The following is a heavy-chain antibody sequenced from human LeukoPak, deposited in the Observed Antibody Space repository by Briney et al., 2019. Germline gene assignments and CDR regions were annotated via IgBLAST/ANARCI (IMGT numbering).Heavy chain of an antibody. J-gene: IGHJ3*02. CDR2: ISSSGRTM. Sequence: GGSLRLSCAASGSTFNIYEMNWVRQAPGKGLVWVSYISSSGRTMHYADSVKGRFTISRDNAKNSLYLQMNSLRAEDTAVYYCAGSWSPYDAFDIWGQGTMVSVSS. CDR1: GSTFNIYE. V-gene: IGHV3-48*03. CDR3: AGSWSPYDAFDI. D-gene: IGHD6-13*01.